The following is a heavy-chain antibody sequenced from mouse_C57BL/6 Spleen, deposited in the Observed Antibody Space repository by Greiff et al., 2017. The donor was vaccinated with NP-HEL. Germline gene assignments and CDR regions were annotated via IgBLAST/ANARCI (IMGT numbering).Heavy chain of an antibody. D-gene: IGHD2-4*01. V-gene: IGHV1-53*01. CDR3: ARRGHYDYDGYAMDY. Sequence: QVQLQQPGTELVKPGASVKLSCKASGYTFTSYWMHWVKQRPGQGLEWIGNINPSNGGTNYNEKFKSKATLTVDKSSSTADMQLSSLSTEDSAVYYYARRGHYDYDGYAMDYWGQGTSVTVSA. CDR1: GYTFTSYW. CDR2: INPSNGGT. J-gene: IGHJ4*01.